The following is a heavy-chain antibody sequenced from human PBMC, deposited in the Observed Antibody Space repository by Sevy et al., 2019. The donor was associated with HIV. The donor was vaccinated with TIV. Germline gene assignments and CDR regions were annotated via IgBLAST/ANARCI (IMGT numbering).Heavy chain of an antibody. D-gene: IGHD3-9*01. CDR2: ISYHGRDK. Sequence: GGSLRLSCVVSGITFSTSGMHWVRQAPGKGLEGVAVISYHGRDKFYADSVKGGSTISRDNSKNILYLQMISLRAEDTAGYYCAKDFTGYNGMDVWGQGTMVTVSS. CDR3: AKDFTGYNGMDV. CDR1: GITFSTSG. J-gene: IGHJ6*02. V-gene: IGHV3-30*18.